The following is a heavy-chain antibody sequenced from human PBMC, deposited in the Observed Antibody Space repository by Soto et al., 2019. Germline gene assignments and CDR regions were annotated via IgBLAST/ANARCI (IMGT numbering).Heavy chain of an antibody. CDR1: GFTFSGYW. D-gene: IGHD2-15*01. V-gene: IGHV3-7*01. Sequence: EVQLVESGGGLVQPGGSLRLSCAASGFTFSGYWMTWARQAPGKGLEWVAQINADGSEKFYVDSVKGRFTISRNNADNLLYLQMNSLRAEDTAVYFCARDGYCSGGRCYRRNDYWGQGTLVIVSS. CDR3: ARDGYCSGGRCYRRNDY. J-gene: IGHJ4*02. CDR2: INADGSEK.